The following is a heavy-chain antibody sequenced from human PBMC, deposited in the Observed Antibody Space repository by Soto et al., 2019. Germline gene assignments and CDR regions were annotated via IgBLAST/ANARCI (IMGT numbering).Heavy chain of an antibody. CDR1: GFTFSSYW. V-gene: IGHV3-74*01. D-gene: IGHD3-10*01. Sequence: GGSLRLSCAASGFTFSSYWMHWVRQAPGKGLVWVSRINSDGSTTNYADSVKGRFTISRDNAKNTLYLQMNSLRAEDTAVYYCAKAPTGGSGSYYWNYYYGMDVWGQGTTVTVSS. J-gene: IGHJ6*02. CDR3: AKAPTGGSGSYYWNYYYGMDV. CDR2: INSDGSTT.